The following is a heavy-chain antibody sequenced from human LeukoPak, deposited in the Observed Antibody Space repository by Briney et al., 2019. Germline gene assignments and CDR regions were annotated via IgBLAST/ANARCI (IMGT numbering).Heavy chain of an antibody. CDR3: TRVDFWSGYFDY. CDR2: IRSKAYGGTT. Sequence: GGSLRLSCTASGFTFGDYAMSWVRQAPGKGLGWVGFIRSKAYGGTTEYAASVKGRFTISRDDSKSIAYLQMNSLKTEDTAVYYCTRVDFWSGYFDYWGQGTLVTVSS. D-gene: IGHD3-3*01. J-gene: IGHJ4*02. CDR1: GFTFGDYA. V-gene: IGHV3-49*04.